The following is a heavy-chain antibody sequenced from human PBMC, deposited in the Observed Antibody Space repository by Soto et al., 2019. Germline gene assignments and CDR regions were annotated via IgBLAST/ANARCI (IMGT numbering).Heavy chain of an antibody. CDR3: ARHMDTTGNEAFDS. J-gene: IGHJ4*02. CDR2: IYYSGST. CDR1: GGSISSGGYY. Sequence: PSETLSLTCTVSGGSISSGGYYWSWIRQHPGKGLEWIGYIYYSGSTYYNPSLKSRVTISVDTSKNQFSLKLNSVTAADTAVYYCARHMDTTGNEAFDSWGQGALVTVS. V-gene: IGHV4-31*03. D-gene: IGHD1-1*01.